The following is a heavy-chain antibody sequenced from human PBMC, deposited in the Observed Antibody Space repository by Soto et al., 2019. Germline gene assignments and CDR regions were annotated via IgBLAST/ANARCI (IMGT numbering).Heavy chain of an antibody. Sequence: SETLSLTCTVSGGSVSSGSYYWSWIRQPPGKGLEWIGYIYYSGSTNYNPSLKSRVTISVDTSKNQFSLKLSSVTAADTVVYYCARDPGYSYGVDWGQGTLVTVSS. CDR3: ARDPGYSYGVD. D-gene: IGHD5-18*01. V-gene: IGHV4-61*01. J-gene: IGHJ4*02. CDR2: IYYSGST. CDR1: GGSVSSGSYY.